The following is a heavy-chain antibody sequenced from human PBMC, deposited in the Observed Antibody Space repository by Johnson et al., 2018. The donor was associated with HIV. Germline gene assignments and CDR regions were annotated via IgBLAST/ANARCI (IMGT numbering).Heavy chain of an antibody. CDR3: AREGFVVLPAAMRLFAFDI. V-gene: IGHV3-30*03. D-gene: IGHD2-2*01. Sequence: VQLVESGGGVVQPGRSLRLSCVASGFTFSSYGIHWVRQAPGKGLEWVAIISYDGSNKYYADSVKGRLTISRDNSKNTLYLQMNSLRGEDTAVYYCAREGFVVLPAAMRLFAFDIWGQGTMVTVSS. CDR1: GFTFSSYG. CDR2: ISYDGSNK. J-gene: IGHJ3*02.